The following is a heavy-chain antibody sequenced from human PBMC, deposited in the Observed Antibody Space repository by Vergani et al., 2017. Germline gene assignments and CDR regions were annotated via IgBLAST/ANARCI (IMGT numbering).Heavy chain of an antibody. CDR3: ARSRPYCTSGSCPAI. D-gene: IGHD2-15*01. V-gene: IGHV4-34*01. J-gene: IGHJ4*02. Sequence: QVQLQQWGAGLLKPSETLSLTCAVYGGSFSGYYWSWIRQPPGKGLEWIGEINHSGSTNYNPSLKSRVTISVDTSKNQFSLTLNSVTVADTAVYYCARSRPYCTSGSCPAIWGQGTLVTVSS. CDR1: GGSFSGYY. CDR2: INHSGST.